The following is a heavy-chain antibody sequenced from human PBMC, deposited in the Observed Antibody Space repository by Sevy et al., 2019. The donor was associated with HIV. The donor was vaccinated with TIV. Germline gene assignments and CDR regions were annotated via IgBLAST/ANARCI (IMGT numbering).Heavy chain of an antibody. CDR2: MSPKSGNT. J-gene: IGHJ6*02. CDR3: ARGGSGDVWNYEYYYYGMDV. V-gene: IGHV1-8*02. CDR1: GDTFTTYD. D-gene: IGHD3-3*01. Sequence: ASVKVSCKASGDTFTTYDINWVRQAPGQGLEWMGWMSPKSGNTGFAQKFQGRLTMTRDTSISTAYMELSSLKSEDTAVYYCARGGSGDVWNYEYYYYGMDVWGQGTTVTVSS.